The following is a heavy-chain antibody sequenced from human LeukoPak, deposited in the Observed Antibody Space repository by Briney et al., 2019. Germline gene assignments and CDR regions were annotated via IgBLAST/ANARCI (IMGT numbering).Heavy chain of an antibody. Sequence: ASVHVSCKASGYTFTSYDINWVRPATGQGRAWMGWMNPNSGNTGYAQKFQGRVTMTRNTSISTAYMELSSLRSEDTAVYYCARGPHSSSYDFAYWGQGTLVTVSS. CDR3: ARGPHSSSYDFAY. CDR2: MNPNSGNT. J-gene: IGHJ4*02. D-gene: IGHD6-13*01. V-gene: IGHV1-8*01. CDR1: GYTFTSYD.